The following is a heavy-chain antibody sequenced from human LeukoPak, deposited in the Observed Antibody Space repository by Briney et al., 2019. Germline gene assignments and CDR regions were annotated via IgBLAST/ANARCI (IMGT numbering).Heavy chain of an antibody. V-gene: IGHV4-59*08. Sequence: SETLSLTCTVSGGSISSYYWSWIRQPPGKGLEWIGYIYYSGSTNYNPSLKSRVTISVDTSKNQFSLKLSSVTAADTAVYYCARGYSYGYDAFDIWGQGTMVTVSS. CDR1: GGSISSYY. D-gene: IGHD5-18*01. J-gene: IGHJ3*02. CDR2: IYYSGST. CDR3: ARGYSYGYDAFDI.